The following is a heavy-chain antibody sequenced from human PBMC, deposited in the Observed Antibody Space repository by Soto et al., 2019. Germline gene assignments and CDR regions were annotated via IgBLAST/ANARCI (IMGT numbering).Heavy chain of an antibody. D-gene: IGHD6-13*01. J-gene: IGHJ6*02. V-gene: IGHV5-10-1*04. Sequence: PGESLKISCKGSGYSFTSYWISWVRQMPGKGLEWMGRIDPSDSYTNYSPSFQGQVTISADKSISTAYLQWSSLKASDTAMYYCAIDRHSSSWSPTYYYYGMDVWGQGTTVTVSS. CDR1: GYSFTSYW. CDR3: AIDRHSSSWSPTYYYYGMDV. CDR2: IDPSDSYT.